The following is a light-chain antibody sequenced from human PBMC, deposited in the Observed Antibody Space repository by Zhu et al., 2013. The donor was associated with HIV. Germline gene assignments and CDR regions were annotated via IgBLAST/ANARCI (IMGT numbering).Light chain of an antibody. J-gene: IGKJ1*01. CDR3: QQRSNSWT. V-gene: IGKV3-11*01. CDR1: QSLSSN. Sequence: VLTQSPGTLSLSPGERATLSCRASQSLSSNFIAWYQQRPGQAPRLLIYDTSNRATGIPARFSGSGSGTDFTLTISSLEPEDFAVYFCQQRSNSWTFGQGPRWRSN. CDR2: DTS.